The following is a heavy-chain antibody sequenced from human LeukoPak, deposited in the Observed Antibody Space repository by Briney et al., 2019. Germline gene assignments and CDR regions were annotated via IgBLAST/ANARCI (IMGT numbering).Heavy chain of an antibody. CDR3: ARKNPSVTTDY. Sequence: SETLSLTCTVSGGSISSYYWSWIRRPPGKGLEWIGEINHSGSTNYNPSLKSRVTISVDTSKNQFSLKLSSVTAADTAVYYCARKNPSVTTDYWGQGTLVTVSS. CDR2: INHSGST. D-gene: IGHD4-17*01. CDR1: GGSISSYY. V-gene: IGHV4-34*01. J-gene: IGHJ4*02.